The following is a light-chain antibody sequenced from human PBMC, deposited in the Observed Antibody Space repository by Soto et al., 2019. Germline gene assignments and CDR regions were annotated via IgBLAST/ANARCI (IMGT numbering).Light chain of an antibody. Sequence: QSALTQPASVSGSPGQSITISCTGTSSDVGSYNLVSWYQQHPGKAPKLMIYEGSKRPSGVSNSFSASKSGNTASLTISGLQSEDEADYYSCSYAGSRTFVVLGGRTKLTVL. CDR3: CSYAGSRTFVV. V-gene: IGLV2-23*01. J-gene: IGLJ2*01. CDR1: SSDVGSYNL. CDR2: EGS.